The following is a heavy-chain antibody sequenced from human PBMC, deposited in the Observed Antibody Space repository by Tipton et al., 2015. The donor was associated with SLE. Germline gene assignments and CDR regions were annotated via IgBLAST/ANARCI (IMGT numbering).Heavy chain of an antibody. D-gene: IGHD2-15*01. V-gene: IGHV3-30-3*01. CDR2: ISYDGSNK. Sequence: QLVQSGGGVVQPGRSLRLSCAASGFTFSSYAMHWVRQAPGKGLEWVAVISYDGSNKYYADSVKGRFTISRDNSKNTLYLQMNSLRAEDTAVYYCARVSVVVVVAAGYYFDYWGQGTLVTVSS. CDR1: GFTFSSYA. CDR3: ARVSVVVVVAAGYYFDY. J-gene: IGHJ4*02.